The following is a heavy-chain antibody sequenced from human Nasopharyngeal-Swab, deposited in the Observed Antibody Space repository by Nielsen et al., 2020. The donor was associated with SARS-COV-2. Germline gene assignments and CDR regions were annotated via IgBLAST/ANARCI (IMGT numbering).Heavy chain of an antibody. CDR1: GFTFSSYG. D-gene: IGHD6-13*01. CDR3: AREAAGTGSYPDY. Sequence: GESLKISCAASGFTFSSYGMHWVRQAPGKGLEWVAVIWYDGSNKYYADSVKGRFTISRDNSKNTLYLQMNSLRAEDTAVYYCAREAAGTGSYPDYWGQGTPVTVSS. V-gene: IGHV3-33*01. J-gene: IGHJ4*02. CDR2: IWYDGSNK.